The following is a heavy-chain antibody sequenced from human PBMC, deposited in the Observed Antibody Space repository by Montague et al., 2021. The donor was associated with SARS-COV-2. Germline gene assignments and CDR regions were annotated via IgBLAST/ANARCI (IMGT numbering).Heavy chain of an antibody. Sequence: SLRLSCAASGFTFSYFAMHWVRQAPGKGLEWVSLISYDGNDKYYADSVKGRFTISRDNSKNTLYLQMNSLGADDTAVYYCAREVSIMGRGSRRFDYWGQGTPVTVSS. J-gene: IGHJ4*02. CDR1: GFTFSYFA. CDR2: ISYDGNDK. CDR3: AREVSIMGRGSRRFDY. D-gene: IGHD3-10*01. V-gene: IGHV3-30*04.